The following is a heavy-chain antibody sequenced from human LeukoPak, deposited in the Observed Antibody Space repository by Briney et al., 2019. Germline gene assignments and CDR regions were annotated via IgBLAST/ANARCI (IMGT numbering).Heavy chain of an antibody. CDR1: GASISSYY. CDR2: IYYSGST. CDR3: ARDHGPFYYYGMDV. V-gene: IGHV4-59*01. Sequence: SETLSLTCTVSGASISSYYWSWIRQPPGKGLEWVGYIYYSGSTNYNPSLKSRVTISVDTSKNQFSLKLSSVTAADTAVYYCARDHGPFYYYGMDVWGQGTTVTVSS. J-gene: IGHJ6*02.